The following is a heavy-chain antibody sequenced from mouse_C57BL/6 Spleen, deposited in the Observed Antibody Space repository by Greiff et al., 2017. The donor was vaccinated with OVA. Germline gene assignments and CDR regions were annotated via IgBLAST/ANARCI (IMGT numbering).Heavy chain of an antibody. CDR3: ARDDDRYFDV. CDR1: GFTFSDYY. V-gene: IGHV5-16*01. J-gene: IGHJ1*03. Sequence: EVKLMESEGGLVQPGSSMKLSCTASGFTFSDYYMAWVRQVPEKGLEWVANINYDGSSTYYLDSLKSRFIISRDNAKNILYLQMSSLKSEDTATYYCARDDDRYFDVWGTGTTVTVSS. CDR2: INYDGSST. D-gene: IGHD2-12*01.